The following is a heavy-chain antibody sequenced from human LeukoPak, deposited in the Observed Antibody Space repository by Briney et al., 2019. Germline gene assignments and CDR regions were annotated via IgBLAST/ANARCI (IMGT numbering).Heavy chain of an antibody. V-gene: IGHV1-69*05. J-gene: IGHJ5*02. CDR2: IIPLFGTA. CDR1: GGTFSTYA. Sequence: SVKVSCKASGGTFSTYAVNWVRQAPGQGLEWMGGIIPLFGTANYAQKFQGRVTITTDESTSTAYMELSSLRSEDTAIYYCTRVFARGGEIIGSYYYHWGQGTLVTVSS. CDR3: TRVFARGGEIIGSYYYH. D-gene: IGHD3-10*01.